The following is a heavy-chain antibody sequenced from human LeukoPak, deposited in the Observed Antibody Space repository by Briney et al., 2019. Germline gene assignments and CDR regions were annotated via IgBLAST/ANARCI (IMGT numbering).Heavy chain of an antibody. J-gene: IGHJ6*03. CDR3: ARGIHFDWSHYYYMDV. D-gene: IGHD3-9*01. Sequence: GGSLRLSCAASGFTFSSYSMSWVRQAPGKGLEWVSVIYSGGSTYYADSVKGRFTISRDNSKNMLYLQMNSLRAEDTAVYYCARGIHFDWSHYYYMDVWGKGTTVTISS. CDR2: IYSGGST. CDR1: GFTFSSYS. V-gene: IGHV3-66*01.